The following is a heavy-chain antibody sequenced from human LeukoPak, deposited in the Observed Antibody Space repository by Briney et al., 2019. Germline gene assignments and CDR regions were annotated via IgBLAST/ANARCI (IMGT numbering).Heavy chain of an antibody. Sequence: PSETLSLTCTVSGGSISSYYWSWIRQPAGKGLEWIGRIYTSGSTNYNPSLKSRVTISVDTSKNQFSLKLSSVTAADTAVYYCARLGMVRGVIVGWFDPWGQGTLVTVSS. J-gene: IGHJ5*02. CDR3: ARLGMVRGVIVGWFDP. CDR1: GGSISSYY. CDR2: IYTSGST. D-gene: IGHD3-10*01. V-gene: IGHV4-4*07.